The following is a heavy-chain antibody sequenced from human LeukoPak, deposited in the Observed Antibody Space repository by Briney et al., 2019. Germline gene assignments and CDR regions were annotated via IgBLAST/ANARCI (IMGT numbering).Heavy chain of an antibody. D-gene: IGHD3-3*01. CDR3: ASTNYDFWIPFYCY. CDR2: INHSGGT. CDR1: GGSFSGYY. V-gene: IGHV4-34*01. Sequence: PSETLSLTCAVYGGSFSGYYWSWIRQPPGKGLEWIGEINHSGGTNYNPSLKSRVTISVDTSKNQFSLKLSSVTAADTAIYYCASTNYDFWIPFYCYRGQGTLVTVSS. J-gene: IGHJ4*02.